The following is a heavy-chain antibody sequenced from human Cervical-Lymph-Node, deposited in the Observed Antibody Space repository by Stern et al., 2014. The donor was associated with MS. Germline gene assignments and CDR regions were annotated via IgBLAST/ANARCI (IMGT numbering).Heavy chain of an antibody. CDR2: IYYSGST. CDR1: GGSISSSSYY. CDR3: ATTLGYCSSTSCYGGDDWYFDL. Sequence: VQLVESGPGLVKPSETLSLTCTVSGGSISSSSYYWGWIRQPPGKGLEWIGSIYYSGSTYYNPSLKSRVTICVDTSQNQFSLKLSSGTAADTAVYYCATTLGYCSSTSCYGGDDWYFDLWGRGTLVTVSS. V-gene: IGHV4-39*01. D-gene: IGHD2-2*01. J-gene: IGHJ2*01.